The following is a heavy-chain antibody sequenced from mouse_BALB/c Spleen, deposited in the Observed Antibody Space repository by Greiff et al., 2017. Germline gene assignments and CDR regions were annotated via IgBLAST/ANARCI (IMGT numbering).Heavy chain of an antibody. V-gene: IGHV5-4*02. J-gene: IGHJ3*01. Sequence: EVQGVESGGGLVKPGGSLKLSCAASGFTFSDYYMYWVRQTPEKRLEWVATISDGGSYTYYPDSVKGRFTISRDNAKNNLYLQMSSLKSEDTAMYYCASAWFAYWGQGTLVTVSA. CDR3: ASAWFAY. CDR1: GFTFSDYY. CDR2: ISDGGSYT.